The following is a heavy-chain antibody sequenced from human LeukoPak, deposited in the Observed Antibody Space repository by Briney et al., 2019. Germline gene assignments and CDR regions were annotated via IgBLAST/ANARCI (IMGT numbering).Heavy chain of an antibody. CDR2: IYSGGST. D-gene: IGHD3-10*01. CDR1: GFTVSSNY. Sequence: GGSLRLSCAASGFTVSSNYMSWVRQAPGKGLEWVSTIYSGGSTYYADSVKGRFTISRDNFKNTLYLQMNSLRAEDTAVYYCARDQVVTMVRGIITDGYFDYWGQGTLVTVSS. J-gene: IGHJ4*02. V-gene: IGHV3-66*01. CDR3: ARDQVVTMVRGIITDGYFDY.